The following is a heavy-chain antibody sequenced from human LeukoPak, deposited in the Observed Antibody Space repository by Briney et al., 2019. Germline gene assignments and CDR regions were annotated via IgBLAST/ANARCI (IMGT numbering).Heavy chain of an antibody. CDR1: GGSLSGYY. J-gene: IGHJ4*02. V-gene: IGHV4-59*10. Sequence: SSETLSLTCAVYGGSLSGYYWSWIRQPAGKALEWIGRSSTSGSTNYNPSLKSRVTMSVDTSKNQFSLMVSSMTAADTAVYYCARDKGITMIADWGQGILVTVSS. D-gene: IGHD3-22*01. CDR3: ARDKGITMIAD. CDR2: SSTSGST.